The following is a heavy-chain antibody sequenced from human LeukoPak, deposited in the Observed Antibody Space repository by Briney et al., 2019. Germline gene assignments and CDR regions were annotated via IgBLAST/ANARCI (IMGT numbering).Heavy chain of an antibody. CDR1: GGSFSGYY. J-gene: IGHJ4*02. CDR3: ARGVRDSSGYFYFDY. D-gene: IGHD3-22*01. CDR2: INHSGST. Sequence: SETLSLTCAVYGGSFSGYYWSWIRQPPGKGLEWIGEINHSGSTNYNPSLKSRVTISVDTSKNQFSLKLSSVTAADTAVYYCARGVRDSSGYFYFDYWGQGTLVTVSS. V-gene: IGHV4-34*01.